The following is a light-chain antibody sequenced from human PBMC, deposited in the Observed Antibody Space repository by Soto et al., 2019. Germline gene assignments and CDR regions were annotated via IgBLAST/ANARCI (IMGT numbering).Light chain of an antibody. J-gene: IGKJ1*01. V-gene: IGKV3-20*01. CDR3: QQNCSSPRT. CDR2: GAS. CDR1: QSISSSH. Sequence: EIEMTQSPSTLSVSAGERATLSCRASQSISSSHLAWYQQKPGQAPRLLISGASSWATGIPDRFTGSGSGTDFTLTISRLEPEDFAVYYCQQNCSSPRTFGRGTKVDI.